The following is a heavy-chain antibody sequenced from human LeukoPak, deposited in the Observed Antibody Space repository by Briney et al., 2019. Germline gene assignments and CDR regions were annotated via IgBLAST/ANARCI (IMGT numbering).Heavy chain of an antibody. V-gene: IGHV4-59*01. D-gene: IGHD3-22*01. Sequence: SETLSLTCTVSGGSISNDYWSWIRQPPGKGLEYIGYIFYSGITNYNPPLKSRVTISVDTSKSQFSLKLTSVTAADTAVYYCARLGARGENSGYYAYFDYWGQGTLVTVSS. CDR1: GGSISNDY. J-gene: IGHJ4*02. CDR2: IFYSGIT. CDR3: ARLGARGENSGYYAYFDY.